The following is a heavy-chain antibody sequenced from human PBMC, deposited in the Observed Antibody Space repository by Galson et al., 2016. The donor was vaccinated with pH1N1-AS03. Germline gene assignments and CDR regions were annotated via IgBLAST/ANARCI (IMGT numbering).Heavy chain of an antibody. CDR2: IWYDGSNE. CDR1: GFTFMTYG. CDR3: ARIFLQVNPPLVVDV. Sequence: SLRLSCAASGFTFMTYGMHWVRQAPGKGLEWVAVIWYDGSNENYADSVKGRFSISRDNHKNTLYLQMSILRAEDTAVYYCARIFLQVNPPLVVDVWGQGTTGNVSS. V-gene: IGHV3-33*01. D-gene: IGHD3-9*01. J-gene: IGHJ6*01.